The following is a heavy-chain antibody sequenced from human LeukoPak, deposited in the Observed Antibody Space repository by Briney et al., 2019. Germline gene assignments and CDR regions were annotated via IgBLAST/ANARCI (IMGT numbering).Heavy chain of an antibody. J-gene: IGHJ6*03. Sequence: ASVKVSCKASGYTFTSYDINWVRQATGQGLEWMGWMNPNSGNTGYAQKFQGRVTITRNTSISTAYMELSSLRSEDTAVYYCARAKRYISSSFLYYYMDVWGKGTTVTVSS. CDR2: MNPNSGNT. CDR3: ARAKRYISSSFLYYYMDV. D-gene: IGHD6-6*01. V-gene: IGHV1-8*03. CDR1: GYTFTSYD.